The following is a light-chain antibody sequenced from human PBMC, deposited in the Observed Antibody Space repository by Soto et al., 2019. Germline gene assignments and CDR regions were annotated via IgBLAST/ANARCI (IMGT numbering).Light chain of an antibody. CDR1: SSDVGGYNY. V-gene: IGLV2-14*01. CDR3: SSYTSGSSPYV. CDR2: EVS. J-gene: IGLJ1*01. Sequence: QSVLTQPASVSGSPGQSITISCTGTSSDVGGYNYVSWYQHHPGKAPKLMIYEVSNRPPGVSNRFSGSKSGNTASLTISGLQAEDEADYYCSSYTSGSSPYVFGTGTKVTVL.